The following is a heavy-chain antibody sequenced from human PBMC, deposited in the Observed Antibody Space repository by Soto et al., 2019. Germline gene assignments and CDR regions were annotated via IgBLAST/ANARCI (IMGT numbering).Heavy chain of an antibody. J-gene: IGHJ4*02. CDR3: ATHYDFWSGYYNIHY. V-gene: IGHV3-30*03. Sequence: PVGSLRLSCAASGFTFSSYGMHWVRQAPGKGLEWVAVISYDGSNKYYADSVKGRFTISRDNSKNTLYLQMNSLRAEDTAVYYCATHYDFWSGYYNIHYWGQGT. D-gene: IGHD3-3*01. CDR2: ISYDGSNK. CDR1: GFTFSSYG.